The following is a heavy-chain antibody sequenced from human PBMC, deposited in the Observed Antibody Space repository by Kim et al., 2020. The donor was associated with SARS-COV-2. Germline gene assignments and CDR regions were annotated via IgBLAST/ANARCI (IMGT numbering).Heavy chain of an antibody. CDR3: ARGLDHSSGAFDI. V-gene: IGHV4-59*09. J-gene: IGHJ3*02. Sequence: HPSPKSRVTISVDTSKNQFSLKLSSVTAADTAVYYCARGLDHSSGAFDIWGQGTMVTVSS. D-gene: IGHD3-22*01.